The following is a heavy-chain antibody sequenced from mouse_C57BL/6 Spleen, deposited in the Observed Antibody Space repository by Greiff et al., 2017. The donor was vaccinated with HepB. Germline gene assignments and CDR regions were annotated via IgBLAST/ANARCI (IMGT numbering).Heavy chain of an antibody. CDR3: ASPHLGVDY. J-gene: IGHJ2*01. CDR2: ISYDGSN. V-gene: IGHV3-6*01. D-gene: IGHD3-1*01. Sequence: EVKLQESGPGLVKPSQSLSLTCSVTGYSITSGYYWNWIRQFPGNKLEWMGYISYDGSNNYNPSLKNRISITRDTSKNQFFLKLNSVTTEDTATYYCASPHLGVDYWGQGTTLTVSS. CDR1: GYSITSGYY.